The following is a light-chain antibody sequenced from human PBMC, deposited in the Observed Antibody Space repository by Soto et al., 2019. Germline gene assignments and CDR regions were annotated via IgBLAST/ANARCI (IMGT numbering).Light chain of an antibody. V-gene: IGLV2-14*03. J-gene: IGLJ3*02. CDR2: DVS. Sequence: QSVLTQPASVSGSPGQSITISCTGTSSDVGGYNYVSWYQQHPGKAPKLIIYDVSSRPSGVSHRFSGSRSGNTASLTISGLQAEDEADYYCSSLTGSNTWVFGGATKLTVL. CDR3: SSLTGSNTWV. CDR1: SSDVGGYNY.